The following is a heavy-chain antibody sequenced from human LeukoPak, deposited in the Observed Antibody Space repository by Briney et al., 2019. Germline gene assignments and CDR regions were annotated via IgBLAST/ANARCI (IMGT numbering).Heavy chain of an antibody. J-gene: IGHJ3*02. CDR3: ARDSVSRDAFDI. CDR2: IYHSGST. V-gene: IGHV4-4*02. CDR1: GGSISSSNW. Sequence: PSETLPLTCAVSGGSISSSNWWSWVRQPPGKGLEWIGEIYHSGSTNYNPSLKSRVTISVDKSKNQFSLKLSSVTAADTAVYYCARDSVSRDAFDIWGQGTMVTVSS.